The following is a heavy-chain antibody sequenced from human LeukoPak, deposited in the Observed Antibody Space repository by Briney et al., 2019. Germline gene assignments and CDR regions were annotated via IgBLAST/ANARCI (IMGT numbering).Heavy chain of an antibody. CDR1: GGSISSYY. D-gene: IGHD3-22*01. Sequence: SETLSLTCTVSGGSISSYYWSWIRQPAGKGLEWIGRIYTSGSTNYNPSLKSRVTMSVDTSKNQFSLKLSSVTAADTAVYYCARDRYYYDSSGYRGFDYWGQGTLVTVPS. J-gene: IGHJ4*02. CDR3: ARDRYYYDSSGYRGFDY. V-gene: IGHV4-4*07. CDR2: IYTSGST.